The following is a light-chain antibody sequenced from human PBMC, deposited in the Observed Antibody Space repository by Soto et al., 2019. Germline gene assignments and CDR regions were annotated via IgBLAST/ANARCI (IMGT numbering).Light chain of an antibody. J-gene: IGKJ3*01. CDR1: QSISSY. CDR2: AAS. V-gene: IGKV1-39*01. Sequence: DIQMTQSPSSLSASVGDRVTITCRASQSISSYLNWYQQKPGKAPKLLIYAASSLQSGVPSRFSGSGSGTDFNLTISSLQPEDFATYYCQQSYSTPPFTFGPGTKVDI. CDR3: QQSYSTPPFT.